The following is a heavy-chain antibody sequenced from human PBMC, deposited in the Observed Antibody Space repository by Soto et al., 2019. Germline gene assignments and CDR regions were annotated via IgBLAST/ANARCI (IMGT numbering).Heavy chain of an antibody. CDR3: ARQPTGYPNWFDA. Sequence: QVQLQESGPGLVNPSETLSLTCTVSGGSVTSSTSSWAWVRQPPGKGLHWIGTIFYGHGTYYNPSLESRVTISLDTSKIQFSLELTSVTAAYTAVYYCARQPTGYPNWFDAWGRGILVIVSS. V-gene: IGHV4-39*01. D-gene: IGHD3-9*01. CDR1: GGSVTSSTSS. CDR2: IFYGHGT. J-gene: IGHJ5*02.